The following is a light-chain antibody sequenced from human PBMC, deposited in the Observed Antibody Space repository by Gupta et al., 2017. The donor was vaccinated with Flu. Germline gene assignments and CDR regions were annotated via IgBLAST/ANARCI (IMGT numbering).Light chain of an antibody. Sequence: GGNITGRKTVHWSQQQPGQAPFLVIYRGSNRPSGIPQLFSGSYSGNAATLTISRAQAGDEADYYCQVWDSSTAVVFGGGTKLTV. CDR2: RGS. J-gene: IGLJ2*01. V-gene: IGLV3-9*01. CDR1: ITGRKT. CDR3: QVWDSSTAVV.